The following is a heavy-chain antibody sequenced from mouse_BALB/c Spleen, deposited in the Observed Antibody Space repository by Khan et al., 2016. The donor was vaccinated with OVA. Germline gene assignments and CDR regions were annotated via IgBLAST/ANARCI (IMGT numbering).Heavy chain of an antibody. V-gene: IGHV1-4*01. CDR2: IIPSTGYT. D-gene: IGHD1-1*02. CDR3: ARRDLRWDFDY. CDR1: GYTFINYW. J-gene: IGHJ2*01. Sequence: QVQLKQSGAELAKPGASVKMSCKASGYTFINYWILWIKQRPGQGLEWIGYIIPSTGYTEYNQNFKDKATLTADKSSSTAYMQLSSLTTEDTTFYYCARRDLRWDFDYWGQGTTLTVSS.